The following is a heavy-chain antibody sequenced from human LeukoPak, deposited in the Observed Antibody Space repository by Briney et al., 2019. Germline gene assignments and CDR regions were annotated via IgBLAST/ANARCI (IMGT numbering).Heavy chain of an antibody. Sequence: GGSLRLSCAVSGFTFSSYEMNWVRQAPGKGLEWVAYIRSSDSPTYYADSVKGRFTISRDNAKNSLYLQMNSLRAEDTAVYYCARSVFGVAKPMDVWGQGTTVTVSS. V-gene: IGHV3-48*03. CDR2: IRSSDSPT. D-gene: IGHD3-3*01. J-gene: IGHJ6*02. CDR3: ARSVFGVAKPMDV. CDR1: GFTFSSYE.